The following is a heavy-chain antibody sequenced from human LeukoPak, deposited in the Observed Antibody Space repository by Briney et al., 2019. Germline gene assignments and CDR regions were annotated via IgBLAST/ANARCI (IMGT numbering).Heavy chain of an antibody. V-gene: IGHV4-38-2*02. J-gene: IGHJ6*03. CDR3: ARGGYGGYYYYYYMDV. Sequence: PSETLSLTCTVSGYSISSGYYWGWIRQPPGKGLEWIGSIYHSGSTYYNPSLKSRVTISVDTSKNQFSLKLSSVTAADTAVYYCARGGYGGYYYYYYMDVWGKGTTVTVSS. D-gene: IGHD3-16*01. CDR1: GYSISSGYY. CDR2: IYHSGST.